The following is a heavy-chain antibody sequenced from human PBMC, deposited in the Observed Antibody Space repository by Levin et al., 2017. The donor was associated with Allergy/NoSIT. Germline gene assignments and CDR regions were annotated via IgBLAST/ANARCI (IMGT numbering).Heavy chain of an antibody. V-gene: IGHV3-11*01. CDR1: GFTFSDYY. Sequence: GESLKISCAASGFTFSDYYMSWIRQAPGKGLEWVSYISSSAGSSKQYADSVKGRFTISRDNAKNSVSLQMNSLRAEDTAVYYCARGGTNSLRWFGPWGRGTLVTVSS. CDR3: ARGGTNSLRWFGP. J-gene: IGHJ5*02. D-gene: IGHD2-2*01. CDR2: ISSSAGSSK.